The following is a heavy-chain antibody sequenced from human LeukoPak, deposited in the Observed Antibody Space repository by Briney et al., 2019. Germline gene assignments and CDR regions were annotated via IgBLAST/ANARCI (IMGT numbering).Heavy chain of an antibody. V-gene: IGHV4-59*12. CDR1: GGSISSYY. D-gene: IGHD3-10*01. Sequence: SETLSLTCTVSGGSISSYYWSWIRQPPGKGLEWIGYIYYSGSTYYNPSLKSRVTISVDTSKNQFSLKLSSVTAADTAVYYCAREGIGSGSYYNINWFDPWGQGTLVTVSS. CDR2: IYYSGST. CDR3: AREGIGSGSYYNINWFDP. J-gene: IGHJ5*02.